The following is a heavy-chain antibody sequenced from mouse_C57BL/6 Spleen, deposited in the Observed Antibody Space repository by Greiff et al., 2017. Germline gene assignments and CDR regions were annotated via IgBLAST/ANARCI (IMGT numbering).Heavy chain of an antibody. CDR2: IDPSDSYT. J-gene: IGHJ2*01. Sequence: VQLQQPGAELVRPGTSVKLSCKASGYTFTSYWMHWVKQRPGQGLEWIGVIDPSDSYTNYNQKFKGKATLTVDTSSSTAYMQLSSLTSEDSAVYYCARYTTTYFDYWGQGTTLTVSS. D-gene: IGHD1-1*01. V-gene: IGHV1-59*01. CDR3: ARYTTTYFDY. CDR1: GYTFTSYW.